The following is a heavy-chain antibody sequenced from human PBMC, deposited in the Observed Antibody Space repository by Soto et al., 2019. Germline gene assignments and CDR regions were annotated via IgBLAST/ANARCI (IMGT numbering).Heavy chain of an antibody. CDR3: ASNTRYDPPHY. J-gene: IGHJ4*02. D-gene: IGHD3-16*01. CDR1: GFTFSSYA. V-gene: IGHV3-23*01. Sequence: GGSLRLSCAASGFTFSSYAMSWVRQAPGKGLAWVSGISVSGGSTYYADSVKGRFTISRDNSKNTLYLQMNSLRAEDTAVYYSASNTRYDPPHYWGQGTLVTVSS. CDR2: ISVSGGST.